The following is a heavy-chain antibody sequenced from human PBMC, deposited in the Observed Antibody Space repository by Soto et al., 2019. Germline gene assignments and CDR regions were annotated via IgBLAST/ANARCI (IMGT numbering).Heavy chain of an antibody. D-gene: IGHD3-3*01. CDR1: GFSLTTRGVG. CDR2: IYWDDDK. Sequence: QITLNESGPPQVNPRQTLTLTCTFSGFSLTTRGVGVGWIRRSPGKAPEWLASIYWDDDKRYSPSLKGRLTITKDTSKNQVVLTMADLDPADTATYYCAHRVLRTVFGLVTTTAIYFDFWGQGTPVAVSS. V-gene: IGHV2-5*02. CDR3: AHRVLRTVFGLVTTTAIYFDF. J-gene: IGHJ4*02.